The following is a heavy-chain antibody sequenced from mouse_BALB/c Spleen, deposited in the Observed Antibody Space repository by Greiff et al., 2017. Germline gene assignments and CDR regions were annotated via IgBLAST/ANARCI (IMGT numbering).Heavy chain of an antibody. CDR2: INPSTGYT. J-gene: IGHJ2*01. Sequence: QVQLKQSGAELAKPGASVKMSCKASGYTFTSYWMHWVKQRPGQGLEWIGYINPSTGYTEYNQKFKDKATLTADKSSSTAYMQLSSLTSEDSAVYYCARSLVVFDYWGQGTTLTVSS. CDR1: GYTFTSYW. D-gene: IGHD2-2*01. CDR3: ARSLVVFDY. V-gene: IGHV1-7*01.